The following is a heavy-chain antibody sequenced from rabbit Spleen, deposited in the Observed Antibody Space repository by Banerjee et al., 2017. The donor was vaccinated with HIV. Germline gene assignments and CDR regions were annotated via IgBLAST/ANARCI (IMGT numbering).Heavy chain of an antibody. CDR3: ARDTSSSFSSYGMDL. CDR1: GFSFSSSDY. Sequence: QLVESGGGLVQPEGSLTLTCKASGFSFSSSDYMCWVRQAPGKGLEWIACIDAGSSGFPYFATWAKGRFTCSKTSSTTVTLQMTRLTAADTATYFCARDTSSSFSSYGMDLWGPGTLVTVS. V-gene: IGHV1S45*01. CDR2: IDAGSSGFP. J-gene: IGHJ6*01. D-gene: IGHD1-1*01.